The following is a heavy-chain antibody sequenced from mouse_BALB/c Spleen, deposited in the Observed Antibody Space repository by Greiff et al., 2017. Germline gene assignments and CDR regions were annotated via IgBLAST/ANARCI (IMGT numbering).Heavy chain of an antibody. CDR1: GFTFSDYG. Sequence: DVKLVESGGGLVQPGGSRKLSCAASGFTFSDYGMAWVRQAPGKGPEWVAFISNLAYSIYYADTVTGRFTISRENAKNTLYLEMSSLRSEDTAMYYCARDEDDGAWFAYWGQGTLVTVSA. CDR2: ISNLAYSI. CDR3: ARDEDDGAWFAY. D-gene: IGHD2-12*01. J-gene: IGHJ3*01. V-gene: IGHV5-15*02.